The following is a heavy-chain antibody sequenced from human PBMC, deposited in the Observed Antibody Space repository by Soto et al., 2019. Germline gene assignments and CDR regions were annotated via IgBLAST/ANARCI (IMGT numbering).Heavy chain of an antibody. CDR2: ISYDGSNK. Sequence: GESLKISCAASGFTFSSYAMHWVRQAPGKGLEWVAVISYDGSNKYYADSVKGRFTISRDNSKNTLYLQMNSLRAEDTAVYYCARGYSSSWSPDYYYYGMDVWGQGTTVTVSS. D-gene: IGHD6-13*01. J-gene: IGHJ6*02. CDR1: GFTFSSYA. CDR3: ARGYSSSWSPDYYYYGMDV. V-gene: IGHV3-30-3*01.